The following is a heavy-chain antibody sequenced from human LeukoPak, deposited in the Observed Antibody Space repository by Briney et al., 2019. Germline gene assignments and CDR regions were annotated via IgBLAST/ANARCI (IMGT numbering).Heavy chain of an antibody. V-gene: IGHV5-51*01. CDR1: GYSFISYW. CDR3: ARQRSINSGGWIFIDY. CDR2: IFPADSAT. J-gene: IGHJ4*02. Sequence: GESLKISCKGSGYSFISYWIGWVRQKPGKGLEWRGIIFPADSATRYSPSFQGQGTISAHKSITTAYLQWSSLKASDTAMYYCARQRSINSGGWIFIDYCGQATLVTVSS. D-gene: IGHD2-2*03.